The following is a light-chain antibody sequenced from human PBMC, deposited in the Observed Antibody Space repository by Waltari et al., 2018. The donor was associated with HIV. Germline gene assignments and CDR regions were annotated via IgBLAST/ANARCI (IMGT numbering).Light chain of an antibody. Sequence: EIVLTQSPGPLSLSPGERAPLSCRASQSLSSSYLAWYQQKPGQAPSLLIYGASSRATGIPDRFSGSGSGTDFTLTISRLRLEDFAVYYCQQYGSSPLTFGGGAKVEIK. CDR3: QQYGSSPLT. CDR2: GAS. V-gene: IGKV3-20*01. CDR1: QSLSSSY. J-gene: IGKJ4*01.